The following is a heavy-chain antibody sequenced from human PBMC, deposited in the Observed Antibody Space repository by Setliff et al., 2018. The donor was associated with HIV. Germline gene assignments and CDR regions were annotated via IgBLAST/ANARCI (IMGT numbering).Heavy chain of an antibody. CDR1: GGSFSGYY. V-gene: IGHV4-34*01. D-gene: IGHD3-22*01. Sequence: ETLSLTCAVYGGSFSGYYWSWIRQPPGKGLEWIGEINHSGSTNYNPSLKSRVTISVDASKNQFSLKLSYVAAADTAVYYCARNPAIPFYDSSGYYYRYYYYYMDVWGKGTTVTVSS. J-gene: IGHJ6*03. CDR3: ARNPAIPFYDSSGYYYRYYYYYMDV. CDR2: INHSGST.